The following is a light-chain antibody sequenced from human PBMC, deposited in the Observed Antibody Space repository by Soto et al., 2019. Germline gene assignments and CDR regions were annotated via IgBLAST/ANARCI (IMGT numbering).Light chain of an antibody. Sequence: DIQMTQSPSTLSASVGDRVTITCRASQSISSWLAWYQQKPGKAPKLLIYDASSLYSGVPSRFSGSGSGTEFTLTISSLQPDDFETYYCQQYNSYSPLFTFGPGTKVDIK. J-gene: IGKJ3*01. CDR1: QSISSW. CDR2: DAS. V-gene: IGKV1-5*01. CDR3: QQYNSYSPLFT.